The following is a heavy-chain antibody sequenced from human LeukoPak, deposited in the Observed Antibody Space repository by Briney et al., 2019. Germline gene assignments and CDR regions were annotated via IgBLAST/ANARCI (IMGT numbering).Heavy chain of an antibody. V-gene: IGHV3-33*01. CDR2: IWYDGSNK. CDR3: ARDITMVQGVLDY. Sequence: GRSLRLSCAASGFTFSSYGMHWVRQAPGKGLEWVAVIWYDGSNKYYADSVEGRFTISRDNSKNTLYLQMNSLRAEDTAVYYCARDITMVQGVLDYWGQGTLVTVSS. J-gene: IGHJ4*02. CDR1: GFTFSSYG. D-gene: IGHD3-10*01.